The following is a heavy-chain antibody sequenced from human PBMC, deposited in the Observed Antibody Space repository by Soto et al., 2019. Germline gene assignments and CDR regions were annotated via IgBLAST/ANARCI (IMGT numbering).Heavy chain of an antibody. CDR3: AKATATGGGAFDI. J-gene: IGHJ3*02. CDR1: GFICSSYD. CDR2: ILVGGST. Sequence: ASVKVSCAASGFICSSYDMSWVRQAPGKGLEWVSTILVGGSTHYPDSVKGRFTISRDNSKNTVFLQMNSLTAGDTAVYYCAKATATGGGAFDICGQGTMVTVSS. V-gene: IGHV3-23*01. D-gene: IGHD2-8*02.